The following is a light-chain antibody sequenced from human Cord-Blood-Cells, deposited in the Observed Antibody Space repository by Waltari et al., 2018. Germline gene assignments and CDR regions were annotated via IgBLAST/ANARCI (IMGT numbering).Light chain of an antibody. Sequence: QSALTQPAPVSGSPGQSITISCTGTSSDVGSYNLVSWYQQHPGKAPKLMIYEVSKRPSGVSNRFSGSKSDNTASLTISGLQAEDEADYYCCSYAGSSPPYVFGTGTKVTVL. CDR1: SSDVGSYNL. CDR2: EVS. V-gene: IGLV2-23*02. CDR3: CSYAGSSPPYV. J-gene: IGLJ1*01.